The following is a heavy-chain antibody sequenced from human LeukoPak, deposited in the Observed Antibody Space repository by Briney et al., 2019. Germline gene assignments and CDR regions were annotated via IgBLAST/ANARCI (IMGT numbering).Heavy chain of an antibody. CDR1: GGSFSCYY. D-gene: IGHD1-7*01. CDR2: INHSGST. Sequence: SETLSLTCAVYGGSFSCYYWSWIRQPPGKGLEWIGEINHSGSTNYNPSLKSRVTISVGTSKNQFSLKLSSVTAADTAVYYCARGRRAQTTPFDYWGQGTLVTVSS. CDR3: ARGRRAQTTPFDY. J-gene: IGHJ4*02. V-gene: IGHV4-34*01.